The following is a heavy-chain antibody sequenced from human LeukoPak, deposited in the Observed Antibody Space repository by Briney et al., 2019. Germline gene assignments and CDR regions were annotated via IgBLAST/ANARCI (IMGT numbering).Heavy chain of an antibody. CDR3: ARGSTVGATESLGFDY. CDR1: GYTFTGYY. V-gene: IGHV1-2*02. J-gene: IGHJ4*02. Sequence: ASVKVSCKASGYTFTGYYMHWVRQAPGQGLEWMGWINPNSGGTNYAQKFQGRVTITRDTSISTAYMELSRLRSDDTAMYYCARGSTVGATESLGFDYWGQGNPVTVSS. D-gene: IGHD1-26*01. CDR2: INPNSGGT.